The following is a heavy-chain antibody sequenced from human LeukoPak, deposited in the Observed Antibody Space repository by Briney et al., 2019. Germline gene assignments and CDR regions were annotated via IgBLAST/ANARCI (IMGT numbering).Heavy chain of an antibody. CDR3: AKNEGPYDIRLSYYYYGMDV. V-gene: IGHV1-69*04. D-gene: IGHD3-9*01. Sequence: GASVKVSCKASGGTFSSYAISWVRQAPGQGLEWMGRIIPILGIANYAQKFQGRVTITADKSTSTAYMELSSLRSEDTAVYYCAKNEGPYDIRLSYYYYGMDVWGQGTTVTVSS. J-gene: IGHJ6*02. CDR1: GGTFSSYA. CDR2: IIPILGIA.